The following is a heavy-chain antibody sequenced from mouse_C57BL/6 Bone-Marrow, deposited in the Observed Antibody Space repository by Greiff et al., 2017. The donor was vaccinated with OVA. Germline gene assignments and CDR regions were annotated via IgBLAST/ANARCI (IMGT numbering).Heavy chain of an antibody. CDR1: GFSLTSYG. CDR3: AKGKSTMITTWAMDY. V-gene: IGHV2-5*01. Sequence: VQVVESGPGLVQPSQSLSITCTVSGFSLTSYGVHWVRQSPGKGLEWLGVIWRGGSTDYNAAFMSRLSITKDNSKSQVFFKMNSLQADDTAIYYCAKGKSTMITTWAMDYWGQGTSVTVSS. D-gene: IGHD2-4*01. CDR2: IWRGGST. J-gene: IGHJ4*01.